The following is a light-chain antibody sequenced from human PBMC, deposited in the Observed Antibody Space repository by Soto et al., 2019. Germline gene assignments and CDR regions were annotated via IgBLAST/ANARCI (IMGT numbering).Light chain of an antibody. V-gene: IGLV1-47*01. J-gene: IGLJ1*01. Sequence: QSVLTQPPSASGTPGQRVTISCSGSSSNIGSNFVYWYQQFPGTAPKLLIYRNNQRPSGVPDRFSGSKSGTSASLAISGLPSEDEADYYCSSYTTINTLFFVFGNGTKVTVL. CDR3: SSYTTINTLFFV. CDR1: SSNIGSNF. CDR2: RNN.